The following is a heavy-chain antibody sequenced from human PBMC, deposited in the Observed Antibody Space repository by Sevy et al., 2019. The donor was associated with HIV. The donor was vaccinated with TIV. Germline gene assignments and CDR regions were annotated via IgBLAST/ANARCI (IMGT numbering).Heavy chain of an antibody. Sequence: LTCAASGFTFSSYSMNWVRQPPGKGLEWVSYISGSSSTIYYADSVKGRFTISRDNAKNSLYLQMNSLRADDTAVYYWARDPIAVAGTLNYFDYWGQGTLVTVSS. CDR1: GFTFSSYS. D-gene: IGHD6-19*01. V-gene: IGHV3-48*01. J-gene: IGHJ4*02. CDR2: ISGSSSTI. CDR3: ARDPIAVAGTLNYFDY.